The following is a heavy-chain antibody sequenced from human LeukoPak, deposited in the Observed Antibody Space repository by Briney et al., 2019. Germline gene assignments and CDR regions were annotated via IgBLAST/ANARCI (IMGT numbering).Heavy chain of an antibody. D-gene: IGHD6-25*01. J-gene: IGHJ4*02. CDR3: ARVFLSYSSGYYFDY. CDR1: GFTFSSYS. V-gene: IGHV3-21*01. CDR2: ISSSSSYI. Sequence: GGSLRLSCAASGFTFSSYSVNWVRQAPGKGLEWVSSISSSSSYIYYADSVKGRFTISRDNAKNSLYLQMNSLRAEDTAVYYCARVFLSYSSGYYFDYWGQGTLVTVSS.